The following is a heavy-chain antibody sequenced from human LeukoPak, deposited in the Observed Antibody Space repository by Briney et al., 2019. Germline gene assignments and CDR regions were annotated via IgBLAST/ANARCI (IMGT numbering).Heavy chain of an antibody. J-gene: IGHJ4*02. Sequence: AGGSLRLSCAASGFTFSSYAMSWVRQAPGKGLEWVSAISGSGGSTYYADSVKGRFTISRDNSKNTLYLQMNSLRAEDTAVYYCAKEGDRYGYGYGLGVSHFDYWGQGTLVTVSS. CDR3: AKEGDRYGYGYGLGVSHFDY. CDR1: GFTFSSYA. V-gene: IGHV3-23*01. CDR2: ISGSGGST. D-gene: IGHD5-18*01.